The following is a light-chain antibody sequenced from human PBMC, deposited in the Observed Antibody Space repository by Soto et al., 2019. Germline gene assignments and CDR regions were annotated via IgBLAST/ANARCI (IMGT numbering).Light chain of an antibody. CDR1: SSDVGGYDY. J-gene: IGLJ1*01. V-gene: IGLV2-8*01. CDR3: SSFACRNNV. CDR2: EVT. Sequence: QSVLAQPPSASGSPGQSVTISCTGTSSDVGGYDYVSWYQQHPGKAPKLMIYEVTKRPSGVPDRFSGSKSGNTASLTVSGLQAEDDADYYCSSFACRNNVFGTGTKVTGL.